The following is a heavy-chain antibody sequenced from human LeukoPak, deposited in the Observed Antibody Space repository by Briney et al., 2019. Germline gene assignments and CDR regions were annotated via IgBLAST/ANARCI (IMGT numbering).Heavy chain of an antibody. CDR1: GGSISSYF. CDR3: ARTSGVYFQH. CDR2: IYYTGTT. Sequence: PSETLSLTCTVSGGSISSYFWSWIRQPPGKGLEWIGYIYYTGTTNYNPSLKSRVTISVDTSKNQFSLKLSSVTAADTAVYYCARTSGVYFQHWGQGTLVTVSS. D-gene: IGHD2-2*01. V-gene: IGHV4-59*08. J-gene: IGHJ1*01.